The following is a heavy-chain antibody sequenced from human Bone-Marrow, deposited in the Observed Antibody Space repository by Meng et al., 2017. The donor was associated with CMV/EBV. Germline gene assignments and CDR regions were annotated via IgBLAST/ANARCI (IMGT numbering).Heavy chain of an antibody. V-gene: IGHV3-23*01. CDR3: ARVLRYFDWSPPFDY. D-gene: IGHD3-9*01. J-gene: IGHJ4*02. CDR1: GFTFSSYA. Sequence: GESLKISCAASGFTFSSYAMSWVRQAPGKGLEWVSAISGSGGSTYYADSVKGRFTISRDNSKNTLYLQMNSLRAEDTAVYYCARVLRYFDWSPPFDYWGQGTLVTVSS. CDR2: ISGSGGST.